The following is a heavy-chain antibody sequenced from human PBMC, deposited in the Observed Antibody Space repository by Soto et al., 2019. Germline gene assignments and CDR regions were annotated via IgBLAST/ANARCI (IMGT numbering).Heavy chain of an antibody. Sequence: PGGSLRLSCVVSGFTVSSANYMSWVRQAPGKGLEWVSVIYSAGTTYYADSVKGRFTISRDNAKNSLDLQMNSLRAEDTALYYCAKDKSDTSSWYYFDYWGQGTLVTAPQ. CDR2: IYSAGTT. V-gene: IGHV3-53*05. D-gene: IGHD6-13*01. CDR3: AKDKSDTSSWYYFDY. J-gene: IGHJ4*02. CDR1: GFTVSSANY.